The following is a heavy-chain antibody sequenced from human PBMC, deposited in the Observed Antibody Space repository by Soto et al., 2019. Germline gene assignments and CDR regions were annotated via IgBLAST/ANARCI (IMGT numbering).Heavy chain of an antibody. J-gene: IGHJ6*03. V-gene: IGHV1-3*01. D-gene: IGHD2-21*01. CDR3: ARPAFWGGDCYCGYSMDV. CDR2: INAGNGNT. Sequence: GASVKVSCKPSGYTFTSYAMHWVRQAPGQRLEWMGWINAGNGNTKYSQKFQGRVTITRDTSASTAYMELSSLRSEDTAVYYCARPAFWGGDCYCGYSMDVWGKGTRVTVS. CDR1: GYTFTSYA.